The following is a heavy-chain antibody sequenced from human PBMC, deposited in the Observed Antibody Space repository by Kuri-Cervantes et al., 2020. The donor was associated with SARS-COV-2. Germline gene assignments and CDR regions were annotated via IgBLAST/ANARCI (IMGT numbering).Heavy chain of an antibody. J-gene: IGHJ6*03. CDR1: GFTFDDYG. CDR3: ARDPAAGLYYYYMDV. V-gene: IGHV3-7*01. Sequence: GESLKISCAASGFTFDDYGMSWVRQAPGKGLEWVANIKQDGSEKYYVDSVKGRFTISRDNAKNSLYLQMNSLRAEDTAVYYCARDPAAGLYYYYMDVWGKGTTVTVSS. D-gene: IGHD6-13*01. CDR2: IKQDGSEK.